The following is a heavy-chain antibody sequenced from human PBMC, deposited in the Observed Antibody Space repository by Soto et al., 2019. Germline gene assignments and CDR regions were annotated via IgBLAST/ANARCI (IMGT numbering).Heavy chain of an antibody. V-gene: IGHV4-39*01. Sequence: PSETLSLTCTVSGGSISSGGYYWTWIRQPPGTGLEWIGEINHSGSTNYNPSLKSRVTISVDTSKSQFSLKLTSVTAADTAVYYWARQKITGLFDYWVQETLVTVS. D-gene: IGHD3-16*01. J-gene: IGHJ4*02. CDR3: ARQKITGLFDY. CDR2: INHSGST. CDR1: GGSISSGGYY.